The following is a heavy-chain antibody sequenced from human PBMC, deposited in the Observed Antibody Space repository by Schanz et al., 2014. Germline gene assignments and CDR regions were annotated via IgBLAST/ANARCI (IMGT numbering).Heavy chain of an antibody. CDR3: ARARYTGYDCSGY. J-gene: IGHJ4*02. V-gene: IGHV1-2*02. D-gene: IGHD5-12*01. CDR2: VNPNSGET. Sequence: QVQLVQSGPAVKKPGASMKVSCLASGYSFTEYFLHWVRQAPGQGLEWMGWVNPNSGETNYEQKFKGGVNLTSDTFIRKAFIELGGLTSDDTATYFCARARYTGYDCSGYWGQGTLLIVSS. CDR1: GYSFTEYF.